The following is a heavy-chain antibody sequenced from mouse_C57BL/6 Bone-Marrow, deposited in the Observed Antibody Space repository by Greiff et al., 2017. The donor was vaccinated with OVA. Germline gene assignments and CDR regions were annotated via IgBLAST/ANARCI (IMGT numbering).Heavy chain of an antibody. J-gene: IGHJ1*03. Sequence: QVQLKQPGAELVRPGSSVKLSCKASGFTFTSYWMDWVKQRPGQGLEWIGNIYPSDSETHYNQKFKDKSTLTLDKSSSTAYLQLSSLTSEDSAVDYCARKLEREYCDVWGTGTTVTVSS. V-gene: IGHV1-61*01. CDR3: ARKLEREYCDV. D-gene: IGHD4-1*01. CDR1: GFTFTSYW. CDR2: IYPSDSET.